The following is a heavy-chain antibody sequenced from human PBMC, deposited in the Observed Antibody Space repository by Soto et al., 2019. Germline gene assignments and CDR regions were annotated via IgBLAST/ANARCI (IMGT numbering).Heavy chain of an antibody. V-gene: IGHV4-34*01. CDR1: GGSFSGYY. CDR3: ARKGHSGYEHNWFDP. D-gene: IGHD5-12*01. J-gene: IGHJ5*02. Sequence: ASETLSLTCAVYGGSFSGYYWSWIRQPPGKGLEWIGEINHSGSTNYNPSLKSRVTISVDTSKNQFSLKLSSVTAADTAVYYCARKGHSGYEHNWFDPWGQGTLVTVSS. CDR2: INHSGST.